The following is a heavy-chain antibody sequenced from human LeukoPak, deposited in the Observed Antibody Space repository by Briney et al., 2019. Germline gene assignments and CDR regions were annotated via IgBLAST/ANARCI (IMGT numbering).Heavy chain of an antibody. CDR1: GGSFSGYY. V-gene: IGHV4-34*01. D-gene: IGHD3-16*01. Sequence: PSETLSLTCAVYGGSFSGYYWSWIRQPPGKGLEWIGEINHSGSNNYNPSLKSRVTISVDTSKNQFSLKLSSVTDADTAVYYCARSFGGNFDYWGQGTLVTVSS. CDR2: INHSGSN. CDR3: ARSFGGNFDY. J-gene: IGHJ4*02.